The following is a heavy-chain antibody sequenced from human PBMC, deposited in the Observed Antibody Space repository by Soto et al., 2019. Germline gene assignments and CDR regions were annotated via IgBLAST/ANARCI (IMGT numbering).Heavy chain of an antibody. CDR1: GFTFSGYS. Sequence: EVRLVESGGGLVQPGGSLRLSCAASGFTFSGYSMNWVRQAPGKGLEWVSYISSSSSNIYYADSVKGRFTISRDNAKNSLDLQMHGLRDEVSGVYYCARDGGGIRPYWGQGTLVTVSS. J-gene: IGHJ4*02. D-gene: IGHD3-16*01. CDR3: ARDGGGIRPY. V-gene: IGHV3-48*02. CDR2: ISSSSSNI.